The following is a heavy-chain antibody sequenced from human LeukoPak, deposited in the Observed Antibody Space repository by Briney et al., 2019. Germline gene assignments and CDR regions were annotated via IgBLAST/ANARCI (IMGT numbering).Heavy chain of an antibody. CDR2: IIPIFGTA. CDR1: GGTFSSYA. Sequence: ASVKVSCKASGGTFSSYAISWVRQAPGQGLEWMGGIIPIFGTANYAQKLQGRVTMTEDTSTDTAYMELSSLRSEDTAVYYCATAEILTGYYSCFDYWGQGTLVTVSS. CDR3: ATAEILTGYYSCFDY. V-gene: IGHV1-69*06. D-gene: IGHD3-9*01. J-gene: IGHJ4*02.